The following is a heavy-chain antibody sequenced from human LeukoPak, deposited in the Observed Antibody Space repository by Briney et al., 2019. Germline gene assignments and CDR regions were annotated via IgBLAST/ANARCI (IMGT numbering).Heavy chain of an antibody. CDR1: GGSISSYY. Sequence: SETLSLTCTVSGGSISSYYWSWIRQPPGKGLEWIGYIYYSGSTSYNPSLKSRVTISVDTSKNQFSLKLSSVTAADTAVYYCASLGRVWSGYEFQFDYWGQGTLVTVSS. D-gene: IGHD3-3*01. CDR3: ASLGRVWSGYEFQFDY. J-gene: IGHJ4*02. CDR2: IYYSGST. V-gene: IGHV4-59*08.